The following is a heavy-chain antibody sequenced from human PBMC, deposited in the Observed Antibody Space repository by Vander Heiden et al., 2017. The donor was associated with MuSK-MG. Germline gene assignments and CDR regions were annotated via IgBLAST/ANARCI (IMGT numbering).Heavy chain of an antibody. J-gene: IGHJ4*02. CDR3: TRGFSAFDY. D-gene: IGHD1-26*01. CDR1: GCTFRRYA. Sequence: EVLLLQPGGGLVQSGGLLYLSCATSGCTFRRYAMTWVRQAPGKGLEWVSAISESGDSTYYADSVKGRFTISRDNSKNTLYLQLNSLRAEDTAVYYCTRGFSAFDYWGQGTLVTVSS. V-gene: IGHV3-23*01. CDR2: ISESGDST.